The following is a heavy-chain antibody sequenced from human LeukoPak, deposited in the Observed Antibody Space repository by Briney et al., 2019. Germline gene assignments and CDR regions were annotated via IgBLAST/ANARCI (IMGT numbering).Heavy chain of an antibody. CDR3: ARGPADYYYYGMDV. CDR1: GGSISSGGYY. J-gene: IGHJ6*04. V-gene: IGHV4-30-4*01. CDR2: IYYSGST. Sequence: PSETLSLTCTVSGGSISSGGYYWSWIRQPPGKGLERIGYIYYSGSTYYNPSLKSRVTISVDTSKNQFSLKLSSVTAADTAVYYCARGPADYYYYGMDVWGKGTTVTVSS.